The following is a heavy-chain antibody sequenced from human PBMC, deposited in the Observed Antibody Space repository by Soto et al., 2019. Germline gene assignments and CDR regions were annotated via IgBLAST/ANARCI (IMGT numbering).Heavy chain of an antibody. CDR2: MSYSGAT. J-gene: IGHJ4*02. V-gene: IGHV4-59*01. CDR1: GGSITNYY. D-gene: IGHD7-27*01. CDR3: ARRWGRTFDY. Sequence: PSETLSLTCTVSGGSITNYYWTWIRQPPGKGLEWVGYMSYSGATNSSPSLKSRVTISVDTSKNQFSLKLSSVTAADTAVYYCARRWGRTFDYWGQGTLVTVS.